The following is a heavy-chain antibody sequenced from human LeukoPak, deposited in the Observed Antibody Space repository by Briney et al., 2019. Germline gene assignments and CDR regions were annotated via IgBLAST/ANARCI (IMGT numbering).Heavy chain of an antibody. D-gene: IGHD6-13*01. CDR3: AKDGYSSSWLNFDY. CDR2: ISGSGGST. V-gene: IGHV3-23*01. CDR1: GFTFSSYA. Sequence: GGSLRLSCAASGFTFSSYAMSWVRQAPGKGLEWVSAISGSGGSTYYADSVKGRFTISRDNSKNTLYMQMNSLRAEDTAVYYCAKDGYSSSWLNFDYWGQGTLVTVSS. J-gene: IGHJ4*02.